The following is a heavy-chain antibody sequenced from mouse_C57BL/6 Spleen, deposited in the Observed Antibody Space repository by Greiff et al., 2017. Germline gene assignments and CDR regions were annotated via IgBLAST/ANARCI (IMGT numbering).Heavy chain of an antibody. D-gene: IGHD1-1*01. Sequence: QVQLQQSGAELVKPGASVKISCKASGYAFSSYWMNWVKQRPGKGLEWIGQIYPGDGDTNYNGKFKGKATLTADISSSTAYMQLSSLTSEDSAVYFCARGHITTVVGGDYFDYWGQGTTLTVSS. J-gene: IGHJ2*01. V-gene: IGHV1-80*01. CDR3: ARGHITTVVGGDYFDY. CDR1: GYAFSSYW. CDR2: IYPGDGDT.